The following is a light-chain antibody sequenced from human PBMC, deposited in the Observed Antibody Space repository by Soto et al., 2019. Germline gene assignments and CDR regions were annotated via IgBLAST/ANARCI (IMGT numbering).Light chain of an antibody. Sequence: EIVMTQSPATLSVSPGERVTLSCRASQGVGSNLAWYQQKPGQAPRLLIYGAPTRATGVPGRFSGSGSGTEFTLTISSLQSEDFAVYYCQQYNNWPLTFGGGTKVDIK. CDR2: GAP. CDR1: QGVGSN. J-gene: IGKJ4*01. V-gene: IGKV3-15*01. CDR3: QQYNNWPLT.